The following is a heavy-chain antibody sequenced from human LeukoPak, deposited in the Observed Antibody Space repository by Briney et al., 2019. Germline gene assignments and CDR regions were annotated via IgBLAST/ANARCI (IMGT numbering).Heavy chain of an antibody. D-gene: IGHD6-13*01. V-gene: IGHV4-39*07. CDR2: IYYSGST. J-gene: IGHJ4*02. CDR3: ARVAESSSYLYFDY. CDR1: GGSISSSSYY. Sequence: SETLSLTCTVFGGSISSSSYYWGWIRQPPGKGLEWIGSIYYSGSTYYNPSLKSRVTISVDTSKNQFSLKLSSVTAADTAVYYCARVAESSSYLYFDYWGQGTLVTVSS.